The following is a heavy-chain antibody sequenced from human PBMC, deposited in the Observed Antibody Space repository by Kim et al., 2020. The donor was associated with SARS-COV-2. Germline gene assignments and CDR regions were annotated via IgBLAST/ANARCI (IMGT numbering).Heavy chain of an antibody. V-gene: IGHV3-23*01. CDR3: AKGGLGLLWFGELLGFGGEIS. CDR2: ISGSGGST. D-gene: IGHD3-10*01. CDR1: GFTFSSYA. Sequence: GGSLRLSCAASGFTFSSYAMSWVRQAPGKGLEWVSAISGSGGSTYYADSVKGRFTISRDNSKNTLYLQMNSLRAEDTAVYYCAKGGLGLLWFGELLGFGGEISRGQGTLVTVSS. J-gene: IGHJ4*02.